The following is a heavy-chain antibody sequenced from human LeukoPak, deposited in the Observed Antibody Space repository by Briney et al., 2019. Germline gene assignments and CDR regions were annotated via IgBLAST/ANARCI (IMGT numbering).Heavy chain of an antibody. D-gene: IGHD4-11*01. CDR2: ISGNGGST. CDR3: AKDLYSNYLYYYYGMDV. V-gene: IGHV3-23*01. Sequence: GGSLRLSCAASGFTFSNYAMSWVRQAPGKGLEWVSGISGNGGSTYYADSVKGRFTISRDNSKNTLYLQMNSLRDEDTAVYYCAKDLYSNYLYYYYGMDVWGQGTTVTVSS. J-gene: IGHJ6*02. CDR1: GFTFSNYA.